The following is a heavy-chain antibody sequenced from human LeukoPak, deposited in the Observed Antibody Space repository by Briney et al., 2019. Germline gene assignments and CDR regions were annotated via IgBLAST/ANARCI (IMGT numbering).Heavy chain of an antibody. CDR3: AKDLPYGGDCSYCYYYYYGMDV. J-gene: IGHJ6*02. Sequence: PGGSLRLSCAASGFTFSSYAMSWVRQAPGKGLEWVSAISGSGGSTYYADSVKGRFTISRDNSKNTLYLQMNSLRAEDTAVYYCAKDLPYGGDCSYCYYYYYGMDVWGQGTTVTVSS. V-gene: IGHV3-23*01. CDR2: ISGSGGST. D-gene: IGHD2-21*02. CDR1: GFTFSSYA.